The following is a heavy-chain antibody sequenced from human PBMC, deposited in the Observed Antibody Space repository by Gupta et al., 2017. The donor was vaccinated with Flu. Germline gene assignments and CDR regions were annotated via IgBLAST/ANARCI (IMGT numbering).Heavy chain of an antibody. CDR2: ISDSSSYI. CDR3: ARDLASRYYGMDF. D-gene: IGHD3-16*01. J-gene: IGHJ6*02. V-gene: IGHV3-21*01. CDR1: GFPFRTYG. Sequence: EVQLVESGGGLVKPGGSLRLSCAASGFPFRTYGVTCVRQAPGKGLEWVSSISDSSSYIYYADSVKGRFTVSRDNAKNSLYLQMNSLRAEDTAVYYCARDLASRYYGMDFWGQGTTVTVSS.